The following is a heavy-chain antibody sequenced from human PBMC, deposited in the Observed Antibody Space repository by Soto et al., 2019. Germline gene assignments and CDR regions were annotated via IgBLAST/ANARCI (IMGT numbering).Heavy chain of an antibody. Sequence: QVQLVQSGAEVKKPGASAKFSCTASGYTFTHYAIHWVRHAPGQRLEWMGFINAGSGNTKYSQTFQGRLTFTKDTSASTAYMHLSSLRSEDTAIYYCARGLAADGAWGQGTLVTVSS. V-gene: IGHV1-3*01. CDR1: GYTFTHYA. D-gene: IGHD6-13*01. CDR2: INAGSGNT. CDR3: ARGLAADGA. J-gene: IGHJ5*02.